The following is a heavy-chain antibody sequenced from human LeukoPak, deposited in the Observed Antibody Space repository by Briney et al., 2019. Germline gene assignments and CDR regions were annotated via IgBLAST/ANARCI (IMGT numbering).Heavy chain of an antibody. CDR2: IYYSGST. CDR1: GGSISSYY. J-gene: IGHJ6*04. Sequence: PSETLSLTCTVSGGSISSYYWSWLRQPPGKGMEWIGYIYYSGSTNYNTSLKRRVTISVDTSKNQFSLKLSSVTAADTAVYYCARAQHVDTAMVNYYYYYGMDVWGKGTTVTVSS. V-gene: IGHV4-59*01. CDR3: ARAQHVDTAMVNYYYYYGMDV. D-gene: IGHD5-18*01.